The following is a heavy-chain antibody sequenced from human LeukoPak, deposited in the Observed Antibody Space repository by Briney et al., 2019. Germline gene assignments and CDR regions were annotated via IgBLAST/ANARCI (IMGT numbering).Heavy chain of an antibody. CDR2: IYYSGST. J-gene: IGHJ6*02. CDR3: ARARTSSSSWYYYYYGMDV. D-gene: IGHD6-13*01. V-gene: IGHV4-30-4*01. CDR1: GGSISSGDYY. Sequence: PSETLSLTCTVSGGSISSGDYYWSWIRQPPGKGLEWIGYIYYSGSTYYNPSLKSRVTISVDTSKNQFSLKLSSVTAADTAVYYCARARTSSSSWYYYYYGMDVWGQGTTVTVSS.